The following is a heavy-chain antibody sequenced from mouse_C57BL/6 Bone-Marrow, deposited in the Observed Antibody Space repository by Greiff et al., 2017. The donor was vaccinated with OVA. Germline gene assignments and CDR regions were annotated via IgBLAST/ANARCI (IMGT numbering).Heavy chain of an antibody. CDR2: ISSGGSYT. V-gene: IGHV5-6*01. CDR1: GFTFSSYG. D-gene: IGHD2-4*01. Sequence: EVKLMESGGDLVKPGGSLKLSCAASGFTFSSYGMSWVRQTPDKRLEWVATISSGGSYTYYPDSVKGRFTISRVNAKNTLYLQMSSLKSEDTAMYYCARPYDYSFAYWGQGTLVTVSA. J-gene: IGHJ3*01. CDR3: ARPYDYSFAY.